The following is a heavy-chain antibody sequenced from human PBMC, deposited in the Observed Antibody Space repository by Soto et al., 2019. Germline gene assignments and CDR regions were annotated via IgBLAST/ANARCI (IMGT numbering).Heavy chain of an antibody. V-gene: IGHV3-9*01. CDR3: AKDIGDRPYYFDY. J-gene: IGHJ4*02. CDR1: GFTFDDYA. Sequence: GGSLRLSCAASGFTFDDYAMHWVRQAPGKGLEWVSGISWNSGSIGYADSVKGRFTISRDNAKNSLYLQMNSLRAEDTALYYCAKDIGDRPYYFDYWGQGTLVTVSS. CDR2: ISWNSGSI. D-gene: IGHD3-16*01.